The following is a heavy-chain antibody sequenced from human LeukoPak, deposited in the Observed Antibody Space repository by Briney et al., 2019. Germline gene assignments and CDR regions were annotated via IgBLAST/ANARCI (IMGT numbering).Heavy chain of an antibody. CDR1: RLTFSSYA. CDR3: AEVLLRERPPPTYDY. D-gene: IGHD1-26*01. V-gene: IGHV3-23*01. Sequence: PGGCLSLSCAASRLTFSSYAMSWVRQAPGKGLEWVSAISGSGGSTYYAASVKGRFTISRDNPKNTLYLPMTSLGAEDRPGHCCAEVLLRERPPPTYDYWGQGTLVTVSS. J-gene: IGHJ4*02. CDR2: ISGSGGST.